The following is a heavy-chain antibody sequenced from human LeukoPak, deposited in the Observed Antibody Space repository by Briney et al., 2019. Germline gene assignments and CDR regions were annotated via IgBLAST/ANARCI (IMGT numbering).Heavy chain of an antibody. CDR2: IYTSGST. J-gene: IGHJ5*02. CDR3: ASDPYSRGWYESGWFDP. V-gene: IGHV4-4*07. Sequence: SETLSLTCTVSGGSISSYYWSWIRQPAGKGLEWIGRIYTSGSTNYNPSLKSRVTMSVDTSKNQFSLKLSSVTAADTAVYYCASDPYSRGWYESGWFDPWGQGTLVTVSS. CDR1: GGSISSYY. D-gene: IGHD6-19*01.